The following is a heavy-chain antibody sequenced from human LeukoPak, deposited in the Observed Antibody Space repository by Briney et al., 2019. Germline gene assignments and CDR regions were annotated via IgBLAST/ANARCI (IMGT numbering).Heavy chain of an antibody. CDR1: GYTPTELS. J-gene: IGHJ6*03. D-gene: IGHD2-2*01. CDR3: ATTHRYCSSTSCPDYYYYYYMDV. CDR2: FDPEDGET. Sequence: ASVKVSCKVSGYTPTELSMHWVRQAPGKGLEWMGGFDPEDGETIYAQKFQGRVTMTEDTSTDTAYMELSSLRSEDTAVYYCATTHRYCSSTSCPDYYYYYYMDVWGKGTTVTVSS. V-gene: IGHV1-24*01.